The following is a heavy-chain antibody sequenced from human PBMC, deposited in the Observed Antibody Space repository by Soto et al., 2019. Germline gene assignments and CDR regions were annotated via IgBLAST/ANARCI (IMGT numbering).Heavy chain of an antibody. CDR3: ARYRRDYYGMDV. Sequence: ASVKVSCKASGYTFTSYGISWVRQAPGQGLEWMGWISAYNGNTHYAQTLQGRVTMTTDTSASTAYMELSSLRSEDTAVYYCARYRRDYYGMDVWGQGTTVTVSS. V-gene: IGHV1-18*01. D-gene: IGHD1-26*01. J-gene: IGHJ6*02. CDR1: GYTFTSYG. CDR2: ISAYNGNT.